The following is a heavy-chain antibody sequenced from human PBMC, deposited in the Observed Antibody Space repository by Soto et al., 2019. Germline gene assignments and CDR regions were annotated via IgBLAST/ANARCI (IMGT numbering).Heavy chain of an antibody. V-gene: IGHV3-15*07. D-gene: IGHD3-10*01. CDR1: GFTFGNAW. CDR3: TTVWFGEMSFYGMDV. Sequence: GGSLRLSCAASGFTFGNAWMNWVRQAPGKGLEWVGRIKSKTDGGTTDYAAPVKGRFTISRDDSKNTLYLQMNSLKTEDTAVYYCTTVWFGEMSFYGMDVWGQGTTVTVSS. CDR2: IKSKTDGGTT. J-gene: IGHJ6*02.